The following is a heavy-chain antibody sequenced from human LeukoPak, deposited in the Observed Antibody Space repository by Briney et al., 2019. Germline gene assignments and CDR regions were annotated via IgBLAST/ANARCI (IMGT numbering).Heavy chain of an antibody. CDR3: AREGGRNLSLKRYFDF. Sequence: SQTLSLTCTVSGGSISSGSYYWSWIRQPAGEGLEWIGRIYISGTTNYNPSLQSRVTISIDTSRNQFSLNLSSVSAADTAVYYCAREGGRNLSLKRYFDFWGRGALVTVSS. J-gene: IGHJ2*01. CDR1: GGSISSGSYY. D-gene: IGHD1-1*01. V-gene: IGHV4-61*02. CDR2: IYISGTT.